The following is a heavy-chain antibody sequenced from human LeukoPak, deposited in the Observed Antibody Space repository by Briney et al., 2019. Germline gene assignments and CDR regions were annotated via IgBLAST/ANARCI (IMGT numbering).Heavy chain of an antibody. V-gene: IGHV3-21*01. D-gene: IGHD3-22*01. Sequence: GGSLRLSCAASGFTFSSYSMNWVRQAPGKGLEWVSPISSSSSYIYYADSVKGRFTISRDNAKNSLYLQMNSLRAEDTAVYYCARDRGYYDSSAHAFDIWGQGTMVTVSS. CDR1: GFTFSSYS. CDR2: ISSSSSYI. J-gene: IGHJ3*02. CDR3: ARDRGYYDSSAHAFDI.